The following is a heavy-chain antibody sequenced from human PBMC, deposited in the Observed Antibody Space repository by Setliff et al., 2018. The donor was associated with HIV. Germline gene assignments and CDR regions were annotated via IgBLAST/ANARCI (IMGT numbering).Heavy chain of an antibody. J-gene: IGHJ6*02. CDR1: GFTFSDYY. Sequence: GGSLRLSCAASGFTFSDYYMSWIRQAPGKGLEWVSYISSSGSTIYYADSVKGRFTISRDNAKNSLYLQMNSLRAEDTAVYYCARRGDYYYYYAMDFWGQGTTVTVSS. D-gene: IGHD3-10*01. V-gene: IGHV3-11*04. CDR2: ISSSGSTI. CDR3: ARRGDYYYYYAMDF.